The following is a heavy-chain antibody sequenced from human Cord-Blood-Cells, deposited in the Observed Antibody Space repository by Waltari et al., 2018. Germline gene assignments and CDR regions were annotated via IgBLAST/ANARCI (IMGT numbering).Heavy chain of an antibody. CDR3: ARQYSGSSHDAFDI. CDR2: IYYSGST. CDR1: GGSISSSSYY. Sequence: QLQLQESGPGLVKPSETLSLTCTVSGGSISSSSYYWGCIRQPPGKGLEWIGSIYYSGSTYYNPSLKSRVTISVDTSKNQFSLKLSSVTAADTAVYYCARQYSGSSHDAFDIWGQGTMVTVSS. D-gene: IGHD1-26*01. J-gene: IGHJ3*02. V-gene: IGHV4-39*01.